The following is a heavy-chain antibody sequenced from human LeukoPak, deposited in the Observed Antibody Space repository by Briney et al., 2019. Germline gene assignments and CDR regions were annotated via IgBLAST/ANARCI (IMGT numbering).Heavy chain of an antibody. CDR1: GFTFTSYN. V-gene: IGHV3-21*01. CDR2: ISSISNYI. Sequence: GGSLRLSCAASGFTFTSYNMDWVRQAPGKGLEWLSSISSISNYIYYAESVKGRFTISRDNAKNLLCLQMDSLRAEDMAIYYCARGGLQSQRLDLLDSWGQGVLVTVSS. CDR3: ARGGLQSQRLDLLDS. J-gene: IGHJ4*02. D-gene: IGHD6-25*01.